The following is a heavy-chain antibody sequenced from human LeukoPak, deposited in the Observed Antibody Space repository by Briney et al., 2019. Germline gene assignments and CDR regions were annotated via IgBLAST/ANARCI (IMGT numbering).Heavy chain of an antibody. CDR2: IYYSGST. V-gene: IGHV4-59*01. CDR3: ARELSSSSFDY. CDR1: GGSISSYY. Sequence: KPSETLSLTCTVPGGSISSYYWSWIRQPPGKGLEWIGYIYYSGSTNYNPSLKSRVTISVDTSKNQFSLKLSSVTAADTAVYYCARELSSSSFDYWGQGTLVTVSS. D-gene: IGHD6-13*01. J-gene: IGHJ4*02.